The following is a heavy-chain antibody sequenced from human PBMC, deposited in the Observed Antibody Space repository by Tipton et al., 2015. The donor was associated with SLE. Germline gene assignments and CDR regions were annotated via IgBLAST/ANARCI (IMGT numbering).Heavy chain of an antibody. CDR3: GTERSSSVQI. J-gene: IGHJ4*02. Sequence: LRLSCTVSGGSIKSGSYYWSWIRQPAGMGLEWIGRVSAGGSTNYNPSLKSRVTMSVDTSKNHFSLKLISVTAADTAVYYCGTERSSSVQIWGQGTLVTVSS. CDR2: VSAGGST. CDR1: GGSIKSGSYY. V-gene: IGHV4-61*02. D-gene: IGHD6-6*01.